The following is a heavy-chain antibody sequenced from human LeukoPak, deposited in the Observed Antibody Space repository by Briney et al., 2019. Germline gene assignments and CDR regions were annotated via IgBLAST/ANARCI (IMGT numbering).Heavy chain of an antibody. CDR2: IYSGGST. D-gene: IGHD6-19*01. Sequence: GGSLRLSCAASGFTVSSNYMSWVRQAPGNGLEWVSIIYSGGSTYYADSVKGRFTFSRDDSKNTLYLQMDSLRVEDTAVYYCSRDGYASGLGAMDVWGQGTTVTVSS. CDR3: SRDGYASGLGAMDV. V-gene: IGHV3-53*01. J-gene: IGHJ6*02. CDR1: GFTVSSNY.